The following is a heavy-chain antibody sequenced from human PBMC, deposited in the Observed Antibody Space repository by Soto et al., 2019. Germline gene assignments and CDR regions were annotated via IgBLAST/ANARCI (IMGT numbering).Heavy chain of an antibody. Sequence: QITLKESGPTLVKPTQTLTLTCTFSGFSLSTSGVGVGWIRQPPGKALEWLALIYWDDDKRYSPSLKSRLTITNDTPKNQVVLTMTNMDPVDTATYYCAHSSSSGWYYLADYWGQGTLVTVSS. D-gene: IGHD6-19*01. CDR2: IYWDDDK. CDR3: AHSSSSGWYYLADY. CDR1: GFSLSTSGVG. J-gene: IGHJ4*02. V-gene: IGHV2-5*02.